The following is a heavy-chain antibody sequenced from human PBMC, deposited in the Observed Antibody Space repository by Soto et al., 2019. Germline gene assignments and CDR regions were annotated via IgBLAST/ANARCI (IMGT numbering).Heavy chain of an antibody. Sequence: SETLSLTCTVSGGSVSSGSYYWSWIRQPPGKGLEWIGYIYYSGSTNYNPSLKSRVTISVDTSKNQFSLKLSSVTAADTAVYYCARDHRISRAQSIAAAAPLRWFDPWGQGTLVTVSS. J-gene: IGHJ5*02. D-gene: IGHD6-13*01. CDR3: ARDHRISRAQSIAAAAPLRWFDP. CDR2: IYYSGST. CDR1: GGSVSSGSYY. V-gene: IGHV4-61*01.